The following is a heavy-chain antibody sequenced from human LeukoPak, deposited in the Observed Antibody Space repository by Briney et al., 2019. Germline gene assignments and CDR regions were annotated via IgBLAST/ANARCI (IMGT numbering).Heavy chain of an antibody. CDR1: GFTFSSYA. J-gene: IGHJ4*02. CDR3: AKDSSNYYGSGSPFDD. D-gene: IGHD3-10*01. Sequence: GGSLRLSCVASGFTFSSYAMTWVRQAPGKGLEWVSGISGGGGSTYYADSVKGRFTISRDNSKNTLYLQMNSLRAEDTAVYYCAKDSSNYYGSGSPFDDWGQGTLVTVSS. CDR2: ISGGGGST. V-gene: IGHV3-23*01.